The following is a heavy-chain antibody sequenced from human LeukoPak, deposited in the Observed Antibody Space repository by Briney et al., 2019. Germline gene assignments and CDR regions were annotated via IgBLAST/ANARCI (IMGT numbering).Heavy chain of an antibody. CDR3: ARGGAAGYSSSWLDY. CDR1: GYTFTSYG. Sequence: GASVEVSCKASGYTFTSYGISWVRQAPGQGLEWMGWISAYNGNTNYAQKLQGRVTMTTDTSTSTAYMELRSLRSDDTAVYYCARGGAAGYSSSWLDYWGQGTLVTVSS. J-gene: IGHJ4*02. D-gene: IGHD6-13*01. V-gene: IGHV1-18*01. CDR2: ISAYNGNT.